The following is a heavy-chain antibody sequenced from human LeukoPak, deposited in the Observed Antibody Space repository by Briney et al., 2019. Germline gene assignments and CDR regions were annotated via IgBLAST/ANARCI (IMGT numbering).Heavy chain of an antibody. CDR1: GFTFNTYS. CDR2: ISSSSTYI. Sequence: GSLRLSCAASGFTFNTYSMNWVRPAPGKGLEWVSSISSSSTYIYYADSVKGRFTISRDNAKNSLYLQMNSLRAEDTAVYYCASSGIAAPDYWGQGTLVTVSS. D-gene: IGHD6-13*01. J-gene: IGHJ4*02. CDR3: ASSGIAAPDY. V-gene: IGHV3-21*01.